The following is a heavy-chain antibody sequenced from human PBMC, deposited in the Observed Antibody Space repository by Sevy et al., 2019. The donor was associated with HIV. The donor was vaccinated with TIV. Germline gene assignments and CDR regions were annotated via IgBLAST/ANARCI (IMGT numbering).Heavy chain of an antibody. J-gene: IGHJ4*02. D-gene: IGHD6-13*01. CDR1: GRTFSSYA. V-gene: IGHV1-69*13. CDR2: IIPMFATA. CDR3: ARSMSWYASFDY. Sequence: SVKVSCKASGRTFSSYAFSWVRQAPGRGLEWMGGIIPMFATANYVQKFQGRVTITADESTSTAYMELSSLRSEDTAIYYCARSMSWYASFDYWGQGTLVTVSS.